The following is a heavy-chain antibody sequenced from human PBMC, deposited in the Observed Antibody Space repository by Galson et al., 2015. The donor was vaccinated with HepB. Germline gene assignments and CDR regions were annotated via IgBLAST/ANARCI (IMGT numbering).Heavy chain of an antibody. Sequence: SLRLSCAASGFTFSSYWMSWVRQAPGKGLEWVANIKQDGSEKYYVDSVKGRFTISRDNAKNSLYLQMNSLGAEDTAVYYCATRIAGSATGGYFEYWGQGTLVTVSS. D-gene: IGHD6-13*01. V-gene: IGHV3-7*03. CDR2: IKQDGSEK. CDR3: ATRIAGSATGGYFEY. J-gene: IGHJ4*02. CDR1: GFTFSSYW.